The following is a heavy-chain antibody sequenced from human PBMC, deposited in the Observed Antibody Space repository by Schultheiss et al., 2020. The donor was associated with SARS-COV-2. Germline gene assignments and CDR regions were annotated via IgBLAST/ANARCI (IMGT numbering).Heavy chain of an antibody. D-gene: IGHD6-13*01. CDR3: AKGGIAGY. J-gene: IGHJ4*02. V-gene: IGHV3-30*02. Sequence: GGSLRLSCAASGLIFSRYDMHWVRQAPGKGLEWVAVIWYDGSNKYYADSVKGRFTISRDNSKNTLYLQMNSLRAEDTAVYYCAKGGIAGYWGQGTLVTVSS. CDR2: IWYDGSNK. CDR1: GLIFSRYD.